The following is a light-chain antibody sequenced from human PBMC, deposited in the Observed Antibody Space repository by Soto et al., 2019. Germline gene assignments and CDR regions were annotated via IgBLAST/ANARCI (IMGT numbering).Light chain of an antibody. CDR1: QSVSSK. J-gene: IGKJ3*01. CDR3: QHRNNRPFS. V-gene: IGKV3-11*01. Sequence: EIVLTQSPGTLSLSPGEGATLSCRASQSVSSKLAWYQQKPGQAPRLLIYDTSNRATGIPARFSGSGSGTGFTLTISSLEPEDFAVYYCQHRNNRPFSFGPGTKVDIK. CDR2: DTS.